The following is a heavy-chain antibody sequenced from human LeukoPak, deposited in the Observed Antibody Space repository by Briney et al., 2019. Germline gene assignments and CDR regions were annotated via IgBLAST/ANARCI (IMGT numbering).Heavy chain of an antibody. CDR1: GYTFTGYY. CDR2: INPNSGGT. J-gene: IGHJ6*02. V-gene: IGHV1-2*02. Sequence: ASVKVSCKASGYTFTGYYMHWVRQAPGQGLEWMGWINPNSGGTNYAQKFQGRVTMTRDTSISTAYMELSRLRSDDTAVYYCAAPNREEWLTYYYYGMDVWGQGTTVTVSS. D-gene: IGHD5-12*01. CDR3: AAPNREEWLTYYYYGMDV.